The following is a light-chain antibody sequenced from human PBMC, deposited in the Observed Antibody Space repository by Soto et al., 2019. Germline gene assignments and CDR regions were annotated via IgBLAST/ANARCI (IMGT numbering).Light chain of an antibody. J-gene: IGLJ2*01. CDR1: NIGSKS. CDR2: YDS. CDR3: QVWDSREA. V-gene: IGLV3-21*04. Sequence: SYELTQPPSVSVAPGKTARVTCGGYNIGSKSVHWYQQKPGQAPVLVIYYDSDRPSGIPERFSGSNSGNTATLTISRVEAGDEADYYCQVWDSREAFGGGTKLTVL.